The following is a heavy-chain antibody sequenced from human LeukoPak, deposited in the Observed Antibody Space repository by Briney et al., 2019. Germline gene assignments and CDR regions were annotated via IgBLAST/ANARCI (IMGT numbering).Heavy chain of an antibody. CDR2: INGRGGII. CDR3: AKGRTDLDY. V-gene: IGHV3-23*01. Sequence: GGSLRLSCAASGFTFTSYWMTWVRQAPGKGLEWLSHINGRGGIINYADSVKGRFTISRDNSKNTLYLQMNSLRADDTAIYYCAKGRTDLDYWGQGTLVTVSS. CDR1: GFTFTSYW. D-gene: IGHD2-2*01. J-gene: IGHJ4*02.